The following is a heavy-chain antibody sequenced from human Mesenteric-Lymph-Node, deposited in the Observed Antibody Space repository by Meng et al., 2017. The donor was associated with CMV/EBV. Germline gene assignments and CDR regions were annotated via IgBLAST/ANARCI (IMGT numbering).Heavy chain of an antibody. V-gene: IGHV1-2*02. D-gene: IGHD3-3*01. CDR1: GYTFTGYY. J-gene: IGHJ4*02. Sequence: ASVKVSCKASGYTFTGYYMHWVRQAPGQGLEWMGWINPNSGGTNYAQKFQGRVTMTRDTSISTAYLELSGLRSDDTAVYYCARSGKAHLLRFLQWLLEWGQGTLVTVSS. CDR2: INPNSGGT. CDR3: ARSGKAHLLRFLQWLLE.